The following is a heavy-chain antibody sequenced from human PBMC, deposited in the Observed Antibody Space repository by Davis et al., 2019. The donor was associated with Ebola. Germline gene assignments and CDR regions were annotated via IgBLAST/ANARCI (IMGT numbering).Heavy chain of an antibody. CDR1: GFTFSNYG. J-gene: IGHJ4*02. D-gene: IGHD2-15*01. CDR3: ARYCHYTDCSYFDC. V-gene: IGHV3-23*01. Sequence: GESLKISCAASGFTFSNYGMSWVRQVPGKGLEWVSTISASEGHTHYSDSVKGRFTISRDNSKDTLYLQMNSLRAEDTATYYCARYCHYTDCSYFDCWGQGTMVAVSS. CDR2: ISASEGHT.